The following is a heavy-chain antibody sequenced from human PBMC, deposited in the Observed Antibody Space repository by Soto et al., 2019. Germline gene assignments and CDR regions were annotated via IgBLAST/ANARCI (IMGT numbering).Heavy chain of an antibody. J-gene: IGHJ6*02. V-gene: IGHV4-59*08. CDR2: IYYSGST. CDR3: ARTHDIAAAVGGRNYYYYGMDV. D-gene: IGHD6-13*01. Sequence: TLSLTCTVSGGSISSYYWSWIRQPPGKGLEWIGYIYYSGSTNYNPSLKSRVTISVDTSKNQFSLKLSSVTAADTAVYYCARTHDIAAAVGGRNYYYYGMDVWGQGTTVTVSS. CDR1: GGSISSYY.